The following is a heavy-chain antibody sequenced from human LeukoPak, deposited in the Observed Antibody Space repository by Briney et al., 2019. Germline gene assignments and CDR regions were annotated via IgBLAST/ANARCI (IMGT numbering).Heavy chain of an antibody. Sequence: PSETLSLTCAVYGGSFSGYYWSWIRQPPGKGLEWIGEINHSGSTNYNPSLKSRITISVDTSKNQFSLKLSSVTAADTAVYYCARRTIGNVLPRCWGQGTLVTVSS. CDR3: ARRTIGNVLPRC. CDR2: INHSGST. V-gene: IGHV4-34*01. CDR1: GGSFSGYY. J-gene: IGHJ4*02. D-gene: IGHD3-10*01.